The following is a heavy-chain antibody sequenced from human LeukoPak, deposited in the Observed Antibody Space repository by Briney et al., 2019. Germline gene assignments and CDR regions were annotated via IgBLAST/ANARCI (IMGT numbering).Heavy chain of an antibody. J-gene: IGHJ4*02. D-gene: IGHD6-19*01. CDR2: IYYSGNT. V-gene: IGHV4-39*01. CDR1: GVSASSSAYH. Sequence: SETLSLTCIVSGVSASSSAYHWGWIRQPPGKGLEWIGSIYYSGNTYYNPSLKSRVTISVDTSKNQFSLKVTSVTAPDTSIYYCVRSSAVAGLGHFDSWGQGTPVTVSS. CDR3: VRSSAVAGLGHFDS.